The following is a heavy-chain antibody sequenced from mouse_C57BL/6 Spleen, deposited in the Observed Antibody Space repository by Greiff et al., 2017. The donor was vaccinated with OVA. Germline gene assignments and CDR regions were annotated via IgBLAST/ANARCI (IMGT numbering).Heavy chain of an antibody. CDR1: GYAFSSYW. J-gene: IGHJ2*01. D-gene: IGHD1-1*01. CDR2: IYPGDGDT. Sequence: VQLQQSGAELVKPGASVKISCKASGYAFSSYWMNWVKQRPGKGLEWIGQIYPGDGDTNYNGKFKGKATLTAYKSSSTAYMQLSSLTSEDSAVYFSAREEYYGSSYYFDYWGQGTTLTVSS. V-gene: IGHV1-80*01. CDR3: AREEYYGSSYYFDY.